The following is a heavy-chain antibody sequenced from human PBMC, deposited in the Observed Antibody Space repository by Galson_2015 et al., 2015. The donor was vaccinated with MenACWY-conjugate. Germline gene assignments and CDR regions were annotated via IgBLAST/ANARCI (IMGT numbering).Heavy chain of an antibody. D-gene: IGHD5-18*01. Sequence: SLRLSCAASGFAFTGYEFNWVRQAPGKGLEWLSYISKSGSPIYYADSVKGRFTISRDNMKKSLFLEMNSLRAWDTGVYYCARVGTWIHQYFYYMDDWGKGTSVTVSS. J-gene: IGHJ6*03. CDR2: ISKSGSPI. V-gene: IGHV3-48*03. CDR1: GFAFTGYE. CDR3: ARVGTWIHQYFYYMDD.